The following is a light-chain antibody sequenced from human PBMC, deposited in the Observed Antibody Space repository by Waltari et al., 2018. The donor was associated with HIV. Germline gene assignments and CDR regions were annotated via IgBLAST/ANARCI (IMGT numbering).Light chain of an antibody. J-gene: IGKJ2*01. CDR2: DAS. CDR3: QQYNNWPPGT. CDR1: QSVSSN. Sequence: EIVMTQSPATLSVSPGERATLSCRASQSVSSNLAWYQQKPGQAPRLLIYDASTRATGIPARFSGSGSGTYFTLTISSLQSEDFAVYYCQQYNNWPPGTFGQGAKLDIK. V-gene: IGKV3-15*01.